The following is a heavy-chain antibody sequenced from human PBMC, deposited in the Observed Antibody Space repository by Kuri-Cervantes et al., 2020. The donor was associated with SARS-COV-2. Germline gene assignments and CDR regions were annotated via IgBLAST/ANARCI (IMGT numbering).Heavy chain of an antibody. CDR1: GFTFSSYA. V-gene: IGHV3-23*01. Sequence: GESLKISCAASGFTFSSYAMSWVRQASGKGLEWVSAISGSGGSTYYADSVRGRFTISRDNSKNTLYLQMNSLRAEDTAVYYCAKGVVGVGYSVPLQGSGEPYGMDVWGQGTTVTVSS. CDR2: ISGSGGST. D-gene: IGHD3-10*01. CDR3: AKGVVGVGYSVPLQGSGEPYGMDV. J-gene: IGHJ6*02.